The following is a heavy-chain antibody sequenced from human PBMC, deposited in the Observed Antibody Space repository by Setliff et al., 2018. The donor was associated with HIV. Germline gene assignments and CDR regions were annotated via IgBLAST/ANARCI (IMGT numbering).Heavy chain of an antibody. CDR1: GGSFSGYY. CDR2: INHGGTT. CDR3: ARLSDDRYYYDSSGYRGFDI. J-gene: IGHJ3*02. Sequence: SETLSLTCAVYGGSFSGYYWSWIRQPPGKGLEWIGEINHGGTTNYNPSLKSRVTMSVDTSKKHLSLKVTSTTAADTAVYYCARLSDDRYYYDSSGYRGFDIWGQGTMVTVSS. V-gene: IGHV4-34*01. D-gene: IGHD3-22*01.